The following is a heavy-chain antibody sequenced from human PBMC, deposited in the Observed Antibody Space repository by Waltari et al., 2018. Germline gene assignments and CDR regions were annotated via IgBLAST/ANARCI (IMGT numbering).Heavy chain of an antibody. Sequence: DVQLVESGGGLVKSGGSLSLSCASSGVPPGKFNMNWVRPPPGKGMEGVQTISRSGNYIYYADSVKGRFTISRDNAKNSLFLHMNSLRGDDTAVYFCAGDGSSSAFHSWGQGTLVTVSS. CDR1: GVPPGKFN. V-gene: IGHV3-21*02. D-gene: IGHD6-19*01. CDR2: ISRSGNYI. J-gene: IGHJ1*01. CDR3: AGDGSSSAFHS.